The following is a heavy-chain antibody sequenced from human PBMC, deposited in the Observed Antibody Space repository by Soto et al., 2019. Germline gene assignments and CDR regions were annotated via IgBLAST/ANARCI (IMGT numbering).Heavy chain of an antibody. Sequence: SVKVPCKASGDVFRSYGINWVRQAPGQGLEWMGGIIPISGTTNYAQKFQGRVAITADESTDTVYMELSRLRSEDTAVYFCARVRCFNGLCHTADYGMDVWGQGTTVTVSS. J-gene: IGHJ6*02. CDR3: ARVRCFNGLCHTADYGMDV. D-gene: IGHD2-8*01. CDR2: IIPISGTT. CDR1: GDVFRSYG. V-gene: IGHV1-69*13.